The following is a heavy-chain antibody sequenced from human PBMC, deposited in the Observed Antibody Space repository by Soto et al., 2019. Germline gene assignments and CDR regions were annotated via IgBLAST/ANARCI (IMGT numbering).Heavy chain of an antibody. CDR2: ISAYNGNT. Sequence: ASDKVSCNAYAYTFTSYGISWVRQAPGQGLQRMGWISAYNGNTNYAQKLQGRVTMTTDTTTSTAYMELRSLRSDDTAVYYCERDRFCSGGSCYFSPRFDYWGQGTLVTVAS. CDR3: ERDRFCSGGSCYFSPRFDY. V-gene: IGHV1-18*01. D-gene: IGHD2-15*01. J-gene: IGHJ4*02. CDR1: AYTFTSYG.